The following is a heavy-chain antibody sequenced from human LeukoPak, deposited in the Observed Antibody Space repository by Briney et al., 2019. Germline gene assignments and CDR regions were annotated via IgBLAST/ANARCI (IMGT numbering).Heavy chain of an antibody. CDR1: GGSFSGYY. D-gene: IGHD1-26*01. Sequence: SETLSLTCAVYGGSFSGYYWSWIRQPPGKGLEWIGEINHSGSTNYNPSLKRRVTISVDTSKNQFSLKQSSVTAADTAVYYCARDRTRVGAGAFDIWGQGTMVTVSS. CDR3: ARDRTRVGAGAFDI. V-gene: IGHV4-34*01. J-gene: IGHJ3*02. CDR2: INHSGST.